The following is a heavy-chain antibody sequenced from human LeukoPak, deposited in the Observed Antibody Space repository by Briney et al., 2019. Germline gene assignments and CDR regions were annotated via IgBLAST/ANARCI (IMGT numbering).Heavy chain of an antibody. D-gene: IGHD4-17*01. CDR2: ISSSGSTI. J-gene: IGHJ6*02. CDR3: ARDPAVTTINGYGMDV. Sequence: PGGSLRLSCAASGFTFSSYEMNWVRQAPGKGLEWVSYISSSGSTIYYADSVKGRFTISRDNAKNSLYLQMNSLRAEDTAVYYCARDPAVTTINGYGMDVWGQGTTVTVSS. V-gene: IGHV3-48*03. CDR1: GFTFSSYE.